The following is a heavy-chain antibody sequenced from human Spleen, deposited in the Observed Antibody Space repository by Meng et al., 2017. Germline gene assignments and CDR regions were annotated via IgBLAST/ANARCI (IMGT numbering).Heavy chain of an antibody. CDR3: AKTSGWFDP. V-gene: IGHV1-69*05. CDR1: GYTFTSYG. J-gene: IGHJ5*02. Sequence: SVKVFCKASGYTFTSYGISWVRQAPGQGLEWMGGIIPVFGTTNYAQRFQGRLTLTTDESTGTAFMELNNLRSEDTAVYFCAKTSGWFDPWGQGTLVTVSS. CDR2: IIPVFGTT.